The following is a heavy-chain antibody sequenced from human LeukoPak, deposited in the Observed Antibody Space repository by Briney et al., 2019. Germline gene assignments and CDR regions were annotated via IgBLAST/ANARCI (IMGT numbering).Heavy chain of an antibody. CDR3: ARDLRDGYNWWFDP. J-gene: IGHJ5*02. CDR1: GFTFSSYE. V-gene: IGHV3-48*03. Sequence: PGGSLRLSCAASGFTFSSYEMNWVRQAPGKGLEWVSYISSSGSTIHYADSVKGRFTISRDNAKNSLYLQMNSLRAEDTAVYYCARDLRDGYNWWFDPWGQGTLVTVSS. CDR2: ISSSGSTI. D-gene: IGHD5-24*01.